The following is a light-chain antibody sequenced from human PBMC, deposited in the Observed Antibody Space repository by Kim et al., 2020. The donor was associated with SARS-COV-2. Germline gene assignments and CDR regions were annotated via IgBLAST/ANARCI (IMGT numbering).Light chain of an antibody. J-gene: IGLJ2*01. Sequence: VALEQTVNITCQGDTLRSFFATWYQQKPGQAPILVIYGKNNRPSGIPDRFSGSNSGDTASLTITGAQAEDEADYYCDSRDSSGYHLFGGGTQLTVL. CDR3: DSRDSSGYHL. CDR2: GKN. V-gene: IGLV3-19*01. CDR1: TLRSFF.